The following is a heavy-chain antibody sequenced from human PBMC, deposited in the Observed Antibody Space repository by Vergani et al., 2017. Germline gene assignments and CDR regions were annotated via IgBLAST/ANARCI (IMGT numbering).Heavy chain of an antibody. CDR1: GYSISSGYY. V-gene: IGHV4-38-2*01. CDR3: ARGFTGSHAFDI. CDR2: IYHSGST. Sequence: QVQLQESGPGLVKPSETLSLTCAVSGYSISSGYYWGWIRPPPGKGLEWIGSIYHSGSTYYNPSLKSRVTISVDTSKNQFSLKLSSVTAADTAVYYCARGFTGSHAFDIWGQGTMVTVSS. J-gene: IGHJ3*02. D-gene: IGHD3-16*01.